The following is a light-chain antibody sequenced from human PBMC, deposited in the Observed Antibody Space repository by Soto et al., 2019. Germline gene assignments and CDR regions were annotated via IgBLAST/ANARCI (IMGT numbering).Light chain of an antibody. J-gene: IGKJ5*01. V-gene: IGKV3-15*01. CDR2: GAS. CDR1: QSVSSN. CDR3: QQYNNWPPIT. Sequence: PGERATLSCRASQSVSSNLVWYQQKPGQAPRLLIYGASTRATGIPARFSGSGSGTEFTLTISSLQSEDFAVYYCQQYNNWPPITFGQGTRLEIK.